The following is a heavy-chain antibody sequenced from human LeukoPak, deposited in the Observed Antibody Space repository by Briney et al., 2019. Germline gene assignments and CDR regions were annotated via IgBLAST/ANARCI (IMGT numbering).Heavy chain of an antibody. J-gene: IGHJ6*02. Sequence: GGSLRLSCTVTGFILGDYGLSWVRQAPGKGLQWVVLISYDGSNKYYADSVKGRFTISRDNSKNTLYLQMNSLRDEDTAVYYCARSPRYYYNYYGMDVWGQGTTVTVSS. CDR3: ARSPRYYYNYYGMDV. CDR1: GFILGDYG. CDR2: ISYDGSNK. V-gene: IGHV3-30*03.